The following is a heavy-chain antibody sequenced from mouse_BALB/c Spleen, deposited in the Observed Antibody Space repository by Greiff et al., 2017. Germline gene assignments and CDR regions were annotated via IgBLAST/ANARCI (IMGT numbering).Heavy chain of an antibody. J-gene: IGHJ1*01. Sequence: EVQLQESGPDLVKPSQSLSLSCTVTGYSITSGYIWHWIRQFPGNKLEWIGYIHYSGSTNYNPSLQSQISITRDTSKNQFFLQLNTVTTEDTATYYCARRESYGYWYFDVWGAGTTVTVSS. V-gene: IGHV3-1*02. CDR3: ARRESYGYWYFDV. CDR1: GYSITSGYI. CDR2: IHYSGST. D-gene: IGHD3-3*01.